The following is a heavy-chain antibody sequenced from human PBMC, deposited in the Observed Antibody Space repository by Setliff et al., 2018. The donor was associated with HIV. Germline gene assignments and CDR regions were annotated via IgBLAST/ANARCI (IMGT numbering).Heavy chain of an antibody. Sequence: ASVKVSCKASGGTFSSYAISWVRQAPGQGLEWMGRIIPIFGKPNYAQKFQGRVTITRDTSASTAYMELSSLRSEDTAVYYCAEGRSSSYLDYWGQGTLVTVSS. CDR3: AEGRSSSYLDY. D-gene: IGHD6-6*01. CDR2: IIPIFGKP. CDR1: GGTFSSYA. J-gene: IGHJ4*02. V-gene: IGHV1-69*04.